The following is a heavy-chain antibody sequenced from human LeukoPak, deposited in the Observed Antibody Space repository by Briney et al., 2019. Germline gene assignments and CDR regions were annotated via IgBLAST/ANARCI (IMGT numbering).Heavy chain of an antibody. CDR2: IWYDGSNK. V-gene: IGHV3-33*06. D-gene: IGHD5-12*01. Sequence: GGSLRLSCAASGFTFSSYGMHWVRQAPGKGLEWVAVIWYDGSNKYYADSAKGRFTISRDNSKNTLYLQMNSLRDEDTAVYYCAKSIIRYAPFLDVWGQGTTVTVSS. J-gene: IGHJ6*02. CDR3: AKSIIRYAPFLDV. CDR1: GFTFSSYG.